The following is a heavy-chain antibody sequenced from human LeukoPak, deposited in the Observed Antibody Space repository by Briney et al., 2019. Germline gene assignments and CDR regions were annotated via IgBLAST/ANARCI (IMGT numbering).Heavy chain of an antibody. Sequence: GGSLRLSCAASGFTFSSYGINWVRQAPGKGLEWGAVISNDGSNKYYGDSVKGRFTISRDNSKNTLYLQMNSLRAEDTAVYYCAKGGSSGWFDYFDYWGQGTLVTVSS. D-gene: IGHD6-19*01. CDR1: GFTFSSYG. V-gene: IGHV3-30*18. CDR3: AKGGSSGWFDYFDY. CDR2: ISNDGSNK. J-gene: IGHJ4*02.